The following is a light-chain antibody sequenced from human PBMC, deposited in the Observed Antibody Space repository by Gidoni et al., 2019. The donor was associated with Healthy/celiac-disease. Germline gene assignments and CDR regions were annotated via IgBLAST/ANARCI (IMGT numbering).Light chain of an antibody. V-gene: IGLV2-14*01. CDR3: SSYTSSSTRV. J-gene: IGLJ3*02. CDR1: SSDVGGYNY. Sequence: QSALTQPASVSGSPGQSITISCTGTSSDVGGYNYVSWYQQHPGKAPKLMIYYVSNRPSGVSNRFSGSKYGNTASLTISGLQAEDEADYYCSSYTSSSTRVFGGGTKLTVL. CDR2: YVS.